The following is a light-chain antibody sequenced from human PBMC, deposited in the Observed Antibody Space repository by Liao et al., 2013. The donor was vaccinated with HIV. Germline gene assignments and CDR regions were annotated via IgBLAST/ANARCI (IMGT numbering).Light chain of an antibody. Sequence: SYELTQPPSVSVSPGQTASITCSGDKLGHKYACWYQQKPGQSPVLVIYQDNKRPSGIPERFSGSNAGNTATLTINRVEAGDEADYYCQVWDSTSDHWVFGGGTMLTVL. V-gene: IGLV3-1*01. CDR1: KLGHKY. CDR2: QDN. J-gene: IGLJ3*02. CDR3: QVWDSTSDHWV.